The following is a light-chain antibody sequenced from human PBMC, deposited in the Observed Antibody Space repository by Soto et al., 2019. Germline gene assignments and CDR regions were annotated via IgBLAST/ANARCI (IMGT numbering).Light chain of an antibody. V-gene: IGLV2-8*01. J-gene: IGLJ1*01. CDR1: SRVVGGYDF. Sequence: QSALTQPPSASGSPGQSVTISCTGTSRVVGGYDFVSWYRQHPGKAPTVIIYEVSKRPSGVPDRFSGSKSGNTASLTVSGLQVEDEADYYCSSYAGTTLYVFGTGPKVTVL. CDR3: SSYAGTTLYV. CDR2: EVS.